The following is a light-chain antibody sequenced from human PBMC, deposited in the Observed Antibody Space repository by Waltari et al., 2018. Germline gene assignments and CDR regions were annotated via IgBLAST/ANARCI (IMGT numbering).Light chain of an antibody. Sequence: QSGLAQPASASGSPGQSITLPCTATSSDVGNYNLFPLYQQRPGKATTLLIYEVTKRAAGTSDRFSASKSGNTASLSISGLQAQEDEADYYCCSYVGLGTYVFGTGTKVTV. CDR3: CSYVGLGTYV. CDR1: SSDVGNYNL. CDR2: EVT. J-gene: IGLJ1*01. V-gene: IGLV2-23*02.